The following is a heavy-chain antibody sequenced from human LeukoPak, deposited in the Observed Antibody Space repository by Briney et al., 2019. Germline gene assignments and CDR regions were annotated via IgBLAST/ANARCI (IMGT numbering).Heavy chain of an antibody. Sequence: PGGSLRLSCAASGFTFSSYAMSWVRQAPGKGLEWVSGVSGSGGSTYYADSVKGRFTISRDNSKNTLYLQMNSLRAEDTAVYYCAKGGSSGWPYYFDYWGQGTLVTVSS. CDR1: GFTFSSYA. CDR2: VSGSGGST. CDR3: AKGGSSGWPYYFDY. V-gene: IGHV3-23*01. J-gene: IGHJ4*02. D-gene: IGHD6-19*01.